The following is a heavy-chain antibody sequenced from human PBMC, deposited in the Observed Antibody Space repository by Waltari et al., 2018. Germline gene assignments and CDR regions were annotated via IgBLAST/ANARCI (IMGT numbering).Heavy chain of an antibody. Sequence: QVQLVESGGGVVQPGTSLRLSCAASGFTFSSYGMHWVREAPGRGLGWVAGIWADGTNKNHGDSVRGRFIISRDTDRSTLYLQMNNLRVEDTAMYYCARDLGMWGLDGSDIWGQGTMVTVSS. V-gene: IGHV3-33*01. CDR1: GFTFSSYG. J-gene: IGHJ3*02. CDR2: IWADGTNK. D-gene: IGHD1-26*01. CDR3: ARDLGMWGLDGSDI.